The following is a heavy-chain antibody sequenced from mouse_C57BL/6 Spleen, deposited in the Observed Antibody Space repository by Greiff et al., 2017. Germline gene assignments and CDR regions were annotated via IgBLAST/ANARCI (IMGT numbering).Heavy chain of an antibody. J-gene: IGHJ3*01. CDR2: IDPEDGDT. CDR3: TPDYYGSSTWFAY. CDR1: GFNIKDYY. Sequence: DVKLQESGAELVRPGASVKLSCTASGFNIKDYYMHWVKQRPEQGLEWIGRIDPEDGDTEYAPKFQGKATMTADTSSNTAYLQLSSLTSEDTAVSYCTPDYYGSSTWFAYWGQGTLVTVSA. V-gene: IGHV14-1*01. D-gene: IGHD1-1*01.